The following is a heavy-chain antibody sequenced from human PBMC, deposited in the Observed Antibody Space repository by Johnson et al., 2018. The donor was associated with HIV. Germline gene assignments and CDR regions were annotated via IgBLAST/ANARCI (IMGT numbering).Heavy chain of an antibody. V-gene: IGHV3-30*18. Sequence: QVQLVESGGGVVQPGRSLRLSCAASGFTFSSYGMHWVRQAPGKGLEWVAVISSDESNKYYADSVKGRFTISRDNSKNTLYLQMNSLRAEDTAVYYCAKDRRQSSWELLDDAFDIWGQGTMVTVSS. CDR3: AKDRRQSSWELLDDAFDI. CDR2: ISSDESNK. J-gene: IGHJ3*02. CDR1: GFTFSSYG. D-gene: IGHD1-26*01.